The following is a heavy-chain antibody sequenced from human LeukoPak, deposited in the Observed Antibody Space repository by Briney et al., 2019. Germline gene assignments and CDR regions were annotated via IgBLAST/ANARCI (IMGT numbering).Heavy chain of an antibody. V-gene: IGHV3-74*01. J-gene: IGHJ2*01. CDR2: INSDGSST. D-gene: IGHD6-19*01. CDR1: GFTFSSYW. CDR3: ARGGWSHNNRYFDL. Sequence: GGSLRLSCAASGFTFSSYWMHWVRQAPGKGLVWVSRINSDGSSTNYADSVKGRFTISRDNAKNTLYLQMNSLRAGDTAVYYCARGGWSHNNRYFDLWGRGTLVTVSS.